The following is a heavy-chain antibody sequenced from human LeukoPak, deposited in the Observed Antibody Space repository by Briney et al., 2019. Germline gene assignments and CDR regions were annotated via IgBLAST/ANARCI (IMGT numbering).Heavy chain of an antibody. CDR1: RYTFTSYD. CDR2: KNPNSGNT. J-gene: IGHJ4*02. Sequence: GASVKVSCRASRYTFTSYDINWVRQATGQGLEWMGWKNPNSGNTGYAQKFQGRVTMTRNTSISTAYMELSSLRSEDTAVYYCARGQGQQPDLPDYWGQGTLVTVSS. CDR3: ARGQGQQPDLPDY. V-gene: IGHV1-8*01. D-gene: IGHD6-13*01.